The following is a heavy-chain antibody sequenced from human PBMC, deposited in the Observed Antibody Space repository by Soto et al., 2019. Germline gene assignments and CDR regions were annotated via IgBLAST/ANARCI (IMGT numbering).Heavy chain of an antibody. CDR3: ARDXAAAGTSLKYYYYGMDV. D-gene: IGHD6-13*01. J-gene: IGHJ6*02. CDR1: GFTFSSYG. CDR2: IWYDGSNK. Sequence: PGGSLRLSCAASGFTFSSYGMHWVRQAPGKGLEWVAVIWYDGSNKYYADSVKGRFTISRDNSKNTLYLQMNSLRAEDTAVYYCARDXAAAGTSLKYYYYGMDVWGQGTTVTVSS. V-gene: IGHV3-33*01.